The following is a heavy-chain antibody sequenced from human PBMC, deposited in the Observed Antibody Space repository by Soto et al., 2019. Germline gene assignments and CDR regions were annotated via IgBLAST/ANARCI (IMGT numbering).Heavy chain of an antibody. J-gene: IGHJ4*02. D-gene: IGHD3-22*01. CDR2: IYYSGST. CDR1: GGYVSSSSYY. V-gene: IGHV4-39*01. CDR3: ARNGVVYYDSSSYFPLDY. Sequence: SETLSLTCTVSGGYVSSSSYYWGWIRQTPGKGLEWIGNIYYSGSTYYNPSLKSRVTISVDTSKNQFSLKLTSVTAADTAVYYCARNGVVYYDSSSYFPLDYWGQGTLVTVSS.